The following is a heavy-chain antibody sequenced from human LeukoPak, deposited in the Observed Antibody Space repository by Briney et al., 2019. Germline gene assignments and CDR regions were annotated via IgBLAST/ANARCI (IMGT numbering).Heavy chain of an antibody. J-gene: IGHJ4*02. CDR2: INHSGST. CDR1: GGSFSGYY. D-gene: IGHD3-10*01. Sequence: PPETLSLTCAVYGGSFSGYYWSWIRQPPGKGLEWIGEINHSGSTNYNPSLKSRVTISVDTSKNQFSLKLSSVTAADTAVYYCARAIWFGEFRYWGQGTLVTVSS. CDR3: ARAIWFGEFRY. V-gene: IGHV4-34*01.